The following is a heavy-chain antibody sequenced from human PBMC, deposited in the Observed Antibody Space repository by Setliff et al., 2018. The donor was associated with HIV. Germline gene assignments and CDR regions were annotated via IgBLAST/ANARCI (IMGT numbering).Heavy chain of an antibody. J-gene: IGHJ6*04. CDR2: IYSSGTT. Sequence: PSETLSLTCRVSGGSISRGGYYWTWVRHHPGKALEWIGCIYSSGTTCYNPSLKGRILMSVDVSRNEFSLTLRSVIAADTAIYYCVRETLYSYVDVWGKGTTVTAPQ. CDR3: VRETLYSYVDV. CDR1: GGSISRGGYY. D-gene: IGHD3-16*01. V-gene: IGHV4-31*03.